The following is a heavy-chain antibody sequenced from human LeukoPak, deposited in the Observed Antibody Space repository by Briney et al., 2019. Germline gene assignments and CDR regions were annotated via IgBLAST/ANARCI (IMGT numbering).Heavy chain of an antibody. CDR1: GGTFSSYA. J-gene: IGHJ4*02. Sequence: ASVKVSRKASGGTFSSYAISWVRQAPGQGLEWMGGIIPIFGTANYAQKFQGRVTITADESTSTAYMELSSLRSEDTAVYYCARVSCSGGSCYRDYFDYWGQGTLVTVSS. V-gene: IGHV1-69*01. CDR3: ARVSCSGGSCYRDYFDY. D-gene: IGHD2-15*01. CDR2: IIPIFGTA.